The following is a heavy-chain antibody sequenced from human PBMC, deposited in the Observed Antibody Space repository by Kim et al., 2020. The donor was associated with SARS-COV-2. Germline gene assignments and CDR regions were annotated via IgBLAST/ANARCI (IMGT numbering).Heavy chain of an antibody. D-gene: IGHD3-10*01. J-gene: IGHJ4*02. CDR3: ARDYYGSGSYYNEGWNY. CDR1: GYTFTSYY. Sequence: ASVKVSCKASGYTFTSYYMHWVRQAPGQGLEWMGIINPSGGSTSYAQKFQGRVTMTRDTSTSTVYMELSSLRSEDTAVYYCARDYYGSGSYYNEGWNYWGQETLVTVSS. V-gene: IGHV1-46*01. CDR2: INPSGGST.